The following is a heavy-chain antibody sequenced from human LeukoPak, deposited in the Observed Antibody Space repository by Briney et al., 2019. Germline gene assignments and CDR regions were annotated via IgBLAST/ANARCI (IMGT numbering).Heavy chain of an antibody. Sequence: ASVKVSCKTSGYTFTSYDINWVRQATGQGLEWMGRMNPNSGNTVYAQKFQGRVIMTRNTSKTTAYMEMSGLRSEDTAVYYCARGDMAAVPGYYYYYTDVWGKGTTVIVSS. CDR3: ARGDMAAVPGYYYYYTDV. V-gene: IGHV1-8*01. D-gene: IGHD6-13*01. CDR2: MNPNSGNT. CDR1: GYTFTSYD. J-gene: IGHJ6*03.